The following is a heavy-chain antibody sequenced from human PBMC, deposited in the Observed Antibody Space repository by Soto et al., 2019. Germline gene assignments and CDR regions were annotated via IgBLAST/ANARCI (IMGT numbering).Heavy chain of an antibody. J-gene: IGHJ5*02. V-gene: IGHV1-2*04. D-gene: IGHD6-19*01. Sequence: ASVKVSCKASGYTFTGYYMHWVRQAPGQGREWMGWINPNSGGTNYAQKFQGWVTMTTDTSTSTAYMELRSLRSDDTAVYYCARDHGGWYVEDGWFDPWGQGTLVTVSS. CDR1: GYTFTGYY. CDR2: INPNSGGT. CDR3: ARDHGGWYVEDGWFDP.